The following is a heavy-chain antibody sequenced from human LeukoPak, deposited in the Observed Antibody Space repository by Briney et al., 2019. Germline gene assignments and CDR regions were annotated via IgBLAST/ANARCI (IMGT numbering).Heavy chain of an antibody. D-gene: IGHD1-26*01. CDR2: IYYTGST. J-gene: IGHJ4*02. V-gene: IGHV4-31*03. Sequence: SETLSLTCTVSGGSISSGDFHWNWIRQHPGKGLEWVGYIYYTGSTYYNPSLKSRLTISLDTSTNQFSLTLTSVTAADTAVYFCATAEWEHFYFDFWGQGALVAVSS. CDR3: ATAEWEHFYFDF. CDR1: GGSISSGDFH.